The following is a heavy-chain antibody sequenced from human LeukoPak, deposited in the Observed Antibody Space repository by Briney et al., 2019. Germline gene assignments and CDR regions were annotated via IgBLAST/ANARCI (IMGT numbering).Heavy chain of an antibody. J-gene: IGHJ4*02. Sequence: GGSLRLSCAASGFTFSSYSMNWVRQAPGKGLEWVSSISSSSSYIYYADSVKGRFTISRDNAKNSLYLQMNSLIAEDTAVYYCARDQEAVAAYWGQGTLVTVSS. V-gene: IGHV3-21*01. CDR3: ARDQEAVAAY. CDR1: GFTFSSYS. D-gene: IGHD6-19*01. CDR2: ISSSSSYI.